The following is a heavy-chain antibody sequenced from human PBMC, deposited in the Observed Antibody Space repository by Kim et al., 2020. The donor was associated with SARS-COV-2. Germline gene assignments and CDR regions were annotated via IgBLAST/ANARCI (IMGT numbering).Heavy chain of an antibody. V-gene: IGHV3-30*18. CDR2: ISYDGSNK. CDR3: AKSLPELRFLEWLLPSPDY. D-gene: IGHD3-3*01. CDR1: GFTFSSYG. J-gene: IGHJ4*02. Sequence: GGSLRLSCAASGFTFSSYGMHWVRQAPGKGLEWVAVISYDGSNKYYADSVKGRFTISRDNSKNTLYLQMNSLRAEDTAVYYCAKSLPELRFLEWLLPSPDYWGQGTLVTVSS.